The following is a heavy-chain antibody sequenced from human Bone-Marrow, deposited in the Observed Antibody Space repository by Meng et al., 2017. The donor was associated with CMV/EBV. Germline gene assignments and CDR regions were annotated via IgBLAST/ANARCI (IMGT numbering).Heavy chain of an antibody. CDR1: GFTFSNAW. V-gene: IGHV3-15*07. CDR3: TAVASGSYDY. Sequence: CAASGFTFSNAWMNWVRQAPGRGLEWVGRIRSKTDGGTTDYAAPVKGRFTISRDDSKNTLYLQMNSLKTEDTAVYYCTAVASGSYDYWGQGTLVTVSS. CDR2: IRSKTDGGTT. J-gene: IGHJ4*02. D-gene: IGHD1-26*01.